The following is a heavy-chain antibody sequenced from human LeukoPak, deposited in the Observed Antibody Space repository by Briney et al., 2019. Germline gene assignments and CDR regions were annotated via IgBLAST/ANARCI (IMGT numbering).Heavy chain of an antibody. CDR2: ITGSGSSI. J-gene: IGHJ4*02. Sequence: GGSLRLSCAASGFTFSSYAMSWVRQAPGKGLEWVSSITGSGSSIYYADSVKGRFTISRDNAKNSLDLQMNSLSAEDTAVYYCAPGTLDYWGQGTLVTVSS. D-gene: IGHD3-10*01. CDR1: GFTFSSYA. V-gene: IGHV3-21*01. CDR3: APGTLDY.